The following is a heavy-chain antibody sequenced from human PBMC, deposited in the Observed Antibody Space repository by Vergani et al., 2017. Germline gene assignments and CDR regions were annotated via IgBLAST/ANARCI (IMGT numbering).Heavy chain of an antibody. V-gene: IGHV3-9*01. CDR2: ISWNSGSI. D-gene: IGHD6-6*01. CDR1: GFTFDDYA. J-gene: IGHJ4*02. CDR3: ARAPIAARLLLDY. Sequence: EVQLVESGGGLVQPGRSLRLSCAASGFTFDDYAMHWVRQAPGKGLEWVSGISWNSGSIGYADSVKGRFTISRDNAKNSLYLQMNSLRAEDTALYYCARAPIAARLLLDYWGQGTLVTVSS.